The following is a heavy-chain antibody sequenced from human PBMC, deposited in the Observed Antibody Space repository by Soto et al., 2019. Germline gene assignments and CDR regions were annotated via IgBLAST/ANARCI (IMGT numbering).Heavy chain of an antibody. CDR2: ISGSGGTP. CDR1: GLTFTNYAMYA. D-gene: IGHD2-2*01. J-gene: IGHJ6*03. V-gene: IGHV3-23*01. Sequence: EVQLLESGGGLVQPGGSLRLSCAASGLTFTNYAMYAMSWVRRPPGKGLEWVSGISGSGGTPFYADSVKGRFPISRDNSKNTMYLQMNSRRAGDTSVYYCALRYCSRTRCQPLNKYFYMDVWGKGTTVTVSS. CDR3: ALRYCSRTRCQPLNKYFYMDV.